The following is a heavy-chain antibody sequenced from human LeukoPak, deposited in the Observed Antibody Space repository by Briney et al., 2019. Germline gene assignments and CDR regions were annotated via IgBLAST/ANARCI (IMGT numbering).Heavy chain of an antibody. CDR2: IYHSGST. V-gene: IGHV4-4*02. J-gene: IGHJ4*02. CDR1: GGSISSSNW. D-gene: IGHD2-2*01. Sequence: PSGTLSLTCAVSGGSISSSNWWSWVRQPPGKGLEWIGEIYHSGSTNYNPSLKSRVTISVDKSKNQFSLKLSSVTAADTAVYYCARRTLVVVVPAAFDYWGRGTLVTVSS. CDR3: ARRTLVVVVPAAFDY.